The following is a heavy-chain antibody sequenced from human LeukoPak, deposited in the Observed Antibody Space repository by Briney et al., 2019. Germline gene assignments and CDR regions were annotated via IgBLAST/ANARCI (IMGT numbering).Heavy chain of an antibody. Sequence: ASVKVSCKASGGTFSSYAISWVRQAPGQGLEWMGGIIPIFGTANYAQKFQGRVTITADESTSTAYMELSSLRSEDTAVYYCARGEHYDILTGYPYYYYYMDVWGKGTTVTISS. CDR2: IIPIFGTA. CDR1: GGTFSSYA. J-gene: IGHJ6*03. V-gene: IGHV1-69*13. CDR3: ARGEHYDILTGYPYYYYYMDV. D-gene: IGHD3-9*01.